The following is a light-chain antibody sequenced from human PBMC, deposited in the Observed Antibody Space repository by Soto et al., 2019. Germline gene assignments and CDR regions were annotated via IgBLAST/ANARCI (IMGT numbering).Light chain of an antibody. J-gene: IGLJ1*01. Sequence: QSVLAQPRSVSGSPGQSVTISCTGTSSDVGGYSYVSWYQQHPGKAPKLMIYDVTKRPSGVPDRFSGSKSGNTASLTISGLQAEDEADYSCRSYVDKYTFVFG. CDR1: SSDVGGYSY. CDR2: DVT. CDR3: RSYVDKYTFV. V-gene: IGLV2-11*01.